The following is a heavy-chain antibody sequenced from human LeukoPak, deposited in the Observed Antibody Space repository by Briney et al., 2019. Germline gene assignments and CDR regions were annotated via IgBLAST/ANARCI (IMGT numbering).Heavy chain of an antibody. CDR2: IYDSENT. D-gene: IGHD6-13*01. CDR1: GGSISIYY. Sequence: SETLSLTCTVSGGSISIYYWSWIRQPPGKGLEWIAYIYDSENTNYNPSLKSRVTISVDTSKNQFSLKLSSVTAADTAVYYCARVGQQLAYDYWGQGTLVTVSS. CDR3: ARVGQQLAYDY. J-gene: IGHJ4*02. V-gene: IGHV4-59*12.